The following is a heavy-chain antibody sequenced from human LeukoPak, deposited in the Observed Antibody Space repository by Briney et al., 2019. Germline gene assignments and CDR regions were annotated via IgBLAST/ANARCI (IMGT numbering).Heavy chain of an antibody. CDR2: IKLDGSEK. V-gene: IGHV3-7*03. CDR3: ARDQYDTWSRRGNFDS. CDR1: GFTFGKYW. Sequence: PGGSLRLSCVASGFTFGKYWMSWVRQAPGKGLEWVANIKLDGSEKNYVDPVKGRFTISRDNTKNSLYLRMNSLRVEDTAVFYCARDQYDTWSRRGNFDSWGRGTLVIVSS. J-gene: IGHJ4*02. D-gene: IGHD3-3*01.